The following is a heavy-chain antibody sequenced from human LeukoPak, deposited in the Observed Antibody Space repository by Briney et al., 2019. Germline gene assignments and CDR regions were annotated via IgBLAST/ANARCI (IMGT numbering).Heavy chain of an antibody. V-gene: IGHV4-34*01. CDR1: GGSFSGYY. CDR2: INHSGST. Sequence: SETLSLTCAVYGGSFSGYYWSWIRQPPGKGLEWIGEINHSGSTNYNPSLKSRVTISVDTSKNQFSLKLSSVTAADTAVYYCARSDGYNPENFDYWGQGTLVTVSS. CDR3: ARSDGYNPENFDY. D-gene: IGHD5-24*01. J-gene: IGHJ4*02.